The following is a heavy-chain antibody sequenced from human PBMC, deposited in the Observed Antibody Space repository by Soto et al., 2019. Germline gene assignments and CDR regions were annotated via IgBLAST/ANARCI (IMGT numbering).Heavy chain of an antibody. J-gene: IGHJ6*02. CDR2: IIPIFGTA. CDR3: ARDSRDYDFWSGSNYPPYYYYGMDV. D-gene: IGHD3-3*01. CDR1: GGTFSSYA. Sequence: SVKVSCKASGGTFSSYAISWVRQAPGQGLEWMGGIIPIFGTANYAQKFQGRVTITADESTSTAYMELSSLRSEDTAVYYCARDSRDYDFWSGSNYPPYYYYGMDVWGQGTTVTVSS. V-gene: IGHV1-69*13.